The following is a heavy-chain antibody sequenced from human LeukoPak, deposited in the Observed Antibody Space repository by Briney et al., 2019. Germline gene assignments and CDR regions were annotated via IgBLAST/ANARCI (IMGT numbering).Heavy chain of an antibody. D-gene: IGHD1-7*01. V-gene: IGHV3-23*01. CDR1: GFPFSSYA. J-gene: IGHJ4*02. Sequence: GGSLRLSCAASGFPFSSYAMSWVRQAPGKGLEWVSSISASGSSTYYADSVRGRFTISRDNSKNTLYLQMNSLRAEDTAVYYCARDVSNNGNYLRRLRREGPVDYWGQATLVNVS. CDR2: ISASGSST. CDR3: ARDVSNNGNYLRRLRREGPVDY.